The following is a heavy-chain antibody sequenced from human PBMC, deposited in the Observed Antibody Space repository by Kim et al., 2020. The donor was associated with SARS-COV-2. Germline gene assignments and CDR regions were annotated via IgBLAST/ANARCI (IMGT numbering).Heavy chain of an antibody. CDR2: INNSGGAT. CDR3: ARAPPTTQTRTFDC. CDR1: GYSFTTYY. D-gene: IGHD1-1*01. J-gene: IGHJ4*02. Sequence: ASVKVSCKASGYSFTTYYIHWVRQSPGPGLEWMGIINNSGGATTYAQKFQGRVTMTRDTSTTTVYMELRSLTSQDTAVYYCARAPPTTQTRTFDCWGQGALVTVSS. V-gene: IGHV1-46*01.